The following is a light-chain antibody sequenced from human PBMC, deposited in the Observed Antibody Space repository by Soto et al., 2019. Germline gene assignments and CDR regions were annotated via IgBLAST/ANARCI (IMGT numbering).Light chain of an antibody. CDR3: HHYGSSRFMYT. CDR1: QSVSSNY. CDR2: GAS. V-gene: IGKV3-20*01. Sequence: EIVLTQSPGTLSLSPGERASLSCRASQSVSSNYLAWYQQKPGQAPRLLIYGASSRATVIPDRFSGSGSWADFVLTISRLEPEDFAVYYCHHYGSSRFMYTFGQGTKVEIK. J-gene: IGKJ2*01.